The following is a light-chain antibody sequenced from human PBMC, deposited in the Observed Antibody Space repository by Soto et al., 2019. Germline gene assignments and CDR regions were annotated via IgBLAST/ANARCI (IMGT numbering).Light chain of an antibody. Sequence: EIVLTQSPGTLSLSPGERATLSCRASQSGSSSHLAWYQQKPGQAPRLIIYATSSTATGIPDRFTGSGFGTDFTLTISRLEPEDSAVYYSPHYFSSPWTFRQGTKVEI. V-gene: IGKV3-20*01. J-gene: IGKJ1*01. CDR1: QSGSSSH. CDR2: ATS. CDR3: PHYFSSPWT.